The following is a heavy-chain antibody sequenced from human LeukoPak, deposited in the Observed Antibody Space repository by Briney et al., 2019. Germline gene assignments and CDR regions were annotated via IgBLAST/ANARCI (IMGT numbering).Heavy chain of an antibody. Sequence: LPGGSLRLSCTASGFTFGDYAMSWFRQAPGKGLEWVGFIRSKAYGGTTEYAASVKGRFTISRDDSKSIAYLQMNSLRAEDTAVYYCAELGITMIGGVWGKGTTVTISS. D-gene: IGHD3-10*02. V-gene: IGHV3-49*03. J-gene: IGHJ6*04. CDR3: AELGITMIGGV. CDR2: IRSKAYGGTT. CDR1: GFTFGDYA.